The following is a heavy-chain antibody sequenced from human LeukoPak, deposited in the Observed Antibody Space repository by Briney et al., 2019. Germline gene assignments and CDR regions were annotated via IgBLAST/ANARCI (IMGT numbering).Heavy chain of an antibody. CDR1: GFSRSAGGVG. Sequence: GSGPTLVKPTQTLTLTCTFLGFSRSAGGVGVGWIRQPPGKALEWLTVIYWDDDKRYSPSLKSRLTITKDTSKNQVVLTMTNMDPVDTATYYCAQLLPGTSDFDYWGQGILVAVSS. CDR3: AQLLPGTSDFDY. V-gene: IGHV2-5*02. D-gene: IGHD6-13*01. CDR2: IYWDDDK. J-gene: IGHJ4*02.